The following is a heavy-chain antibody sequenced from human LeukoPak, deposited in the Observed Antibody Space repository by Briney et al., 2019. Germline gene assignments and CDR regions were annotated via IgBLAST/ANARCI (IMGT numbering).Heavy chain of an antibody. CDR1: GFTFSRNW. D-gene: IGHD1-26*01. V-gene: IGHV3-7*01. J-gene: IGHJ2*01. Sequence: GGSLRLSCEASGFTFSRNWMTWVRQAPGKGLEWVANIRQDGNEKYYVDSVKGRFTISRDNAKNLLYLQMNSLRAEDTAVYYCASGGVVGPSTYWFYDLWGRGTRVTVSS. CDR2: IRQDGNEK. CDR3: ASGGVVGPSTYWFYDL.